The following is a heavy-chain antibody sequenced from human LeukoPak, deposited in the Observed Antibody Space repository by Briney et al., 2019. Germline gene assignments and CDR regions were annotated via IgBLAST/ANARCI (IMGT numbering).Heavy chain of an antibody. CDR1: GGSISSSSYY. CDR2: IYYSGST. CDR3: ARHIGYCSSTSCPYYYYYYMDV. D-gene: IGHD2-2*01. V-gene: IGHV4-39*01. Sequence: SETLPLTCTVSGGSISSSSYYWGWIRQPPGKGLEWIGSIYYSGSTYYNPSLKSRVTISVDTSKNQFSLKLSSVTAADTAVYYCARHIGYCSSTSCPYYYYYYMDVWGKGTTVTVSS. J-gene: IGHJ6*03.